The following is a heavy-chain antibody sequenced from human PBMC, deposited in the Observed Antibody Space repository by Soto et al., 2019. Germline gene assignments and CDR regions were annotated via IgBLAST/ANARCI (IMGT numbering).Heavy chain of an antibody. CDR2: ISGRGGST. CDR3: ARRAGGAVVWYYDL. V-gene: IGHV3-23*01. D-gene: IGHD2-21*01. J-gene: IGHJ2*01. Sequence: EEQLLESGGGVVQRGGSLRLSCAASGFIFSNYAMTWVRQAPGKGLEWVSRISGRGGSTYYADSVKGRLTMSRDNSKNTLHLQMNSLSAEDTAIYYCARRAGGAVVWYYDLWGRGTLVTV. CDR1: GFIFSNYA.